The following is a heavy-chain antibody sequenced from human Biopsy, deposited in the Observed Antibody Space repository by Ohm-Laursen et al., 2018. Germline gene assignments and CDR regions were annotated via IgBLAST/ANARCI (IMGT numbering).Heavy chain of an antibody. CDR3: ARGGFFAYSTFDY. CDR2: ITNSGGTV. CDR1: GFTFRDYY. J-gene: IGHJ4*02. Sequence: SLRLSCTASGFTFRDYYMIWIRQPPGKGLEWVSYITNSGGTVYYEDSVKGRFTISRDNAKNTLYLQMNSLRAEDTAVYYCARGGFFAYSTFDYWGQGALVTVSS. V-gene: IGHV3-11*04. D-gene: IGHD4-11*01.